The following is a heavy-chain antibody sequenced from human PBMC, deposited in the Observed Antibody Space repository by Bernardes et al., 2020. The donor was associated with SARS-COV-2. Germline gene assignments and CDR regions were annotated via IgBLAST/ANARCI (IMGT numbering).Heavy chain of an antibody. Sequence: GASLKSSCKGSGYSFTRYWIGWVRPIPGKGLDWMGIIYPGDSDTRYSPSFQGQVTISADKSISTAYLQWSSLKASDTAMYYCARLGGFGELLYGGYWGQGTLVTVSS. J-gene: IGHJ4*02. CDR3: ARLGGFGELLYGGY. CDR2: IYPGDSDT. V-gene: IGHV5-51*01. CDR1: GYSFTRYW. D-gene: IGHD3-10*01.